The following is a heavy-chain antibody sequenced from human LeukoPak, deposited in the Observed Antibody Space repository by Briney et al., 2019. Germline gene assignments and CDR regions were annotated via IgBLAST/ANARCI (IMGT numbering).Heavy chain of an antibody. CDR1: GGSISSGSYY. Sequence: PSETLSLTCTVSGGSISSGSYYWSWIRQPAGKGLEWIGRIYTSGSTNYNPSLKSRVTISVDTSKNQFSLKLSSVTAADTAVYYCARRRISSGWYPFFDYWGQGTLVTVSS. CDR2: IYTSGST. J-gene: IGHJ4*02. CDR3: ARRRISSGWYPFFDY. D-gene: IGHD6-19*01. V-gene: IGHV4-61*02.